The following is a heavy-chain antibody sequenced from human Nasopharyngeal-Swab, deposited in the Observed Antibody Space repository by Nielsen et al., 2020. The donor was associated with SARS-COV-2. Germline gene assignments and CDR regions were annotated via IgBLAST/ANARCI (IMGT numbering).Heavy chain of an antibody. Sequence: GGSLRLSCAASGFTFSSYEMNWVRQAPGKGLEWVSYISSSGSTIYYADSVKGRFTISRDNAKNSLYLQMNSPRAEDTAVYYCAREMRYEPGFDYWGQGTLVTVSS. CDR3: AREMRYEPGFDY. V-gene: IGHV3-48*03. J-gene: IGHJ4*02. CDR2: ISSSGSTI. D-gene: IGHD1-1*01. CDR1: GFTFSSYE.